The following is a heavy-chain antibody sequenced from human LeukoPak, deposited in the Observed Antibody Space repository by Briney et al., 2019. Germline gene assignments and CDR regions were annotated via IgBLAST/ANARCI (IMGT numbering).Heavy chain of an antibody. CDR1: GGSISSYY. D-gene: IGHD3-9*01. J-gene: IGHJ6*02. CDR2: IYYSGST. CDR3: ARGGYYDTLTGRYYYYGMDV. Sequence: PSETLPLTCTVSGGSISSYYWSWIRQPPGKGLEWIGYIYYSGSTNYNPSLKSRVTISVDTSKNQFSLKLSSVTAADTAVYYCARGGYYDTLTGRYYYYGMDVWGQGTTVTVSS. V-gene: IGHV4-59*01.